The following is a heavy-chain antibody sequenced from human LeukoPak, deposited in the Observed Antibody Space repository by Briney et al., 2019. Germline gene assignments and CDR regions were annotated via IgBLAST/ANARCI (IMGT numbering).Heavy chain of an antibody. CDR1: GYSFTSYW. CDR2: IYPGDSDT. J-gene: IGHJ5*02. V-gene: IGHV5-51*01. Sequence: KIGESLKISCKGSGYSFTSYWIGWVRQMPGKGLEWMGIIYPGDSDTRYSPSFQGQITISADKSISTAYLQWSSLKASDTAMYYCARVVDTAMVPGWFDPWGQGTLVTVSS. D-gene: IGHD5-18*01. CDR3: ARVVDTAMVPGWFDP.